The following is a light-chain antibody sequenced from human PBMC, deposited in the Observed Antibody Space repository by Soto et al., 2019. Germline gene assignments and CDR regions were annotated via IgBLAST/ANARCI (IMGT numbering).Light chain of an antibody. CDR2: RAS. Sequence: DKHMNMSPSTLSVYVEDRVIIACRARPSISSWLAWYQQKPGKAPKLLIYRASSLESGVPSRFSGSGSETEFTLTISGLQPGASSTYDCQHYNSDSHTFGKWTDVE. V-gene: IGKV1-5*03. CDR1: PSISSW. J-gene: IGKJ2*01. CDR3: QHYNSDSHT.